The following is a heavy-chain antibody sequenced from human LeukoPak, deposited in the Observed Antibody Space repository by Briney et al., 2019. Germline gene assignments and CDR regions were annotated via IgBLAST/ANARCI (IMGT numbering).Heavy chain of an antibody. CDR2: VSTDNGNT. J-gene: IGHJ4*02. CDR1: GYIFSNFL. Sequence: ASVKVSCKASGYIFSNFLITWVRQAPGQGLEWMGWVSTDNGNTKYAQKIQGRVTMTTDTSTSTAYMELKSLRSVDTAVYYCAREPDYYDSSGDPPPFDYWGQGTLVTVSS. V-gene: IGHV1-18*01. CDR3: AREPDYYDSSGDPPPFDY. D-gene: IGHD3-22*01.